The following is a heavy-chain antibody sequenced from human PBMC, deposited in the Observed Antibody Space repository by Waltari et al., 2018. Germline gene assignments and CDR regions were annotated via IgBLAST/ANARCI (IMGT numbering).Heavy chain of an antibody. J-gene: IGHJ6*03. CDR2: VDPEDGET. Sequence: EVQLVQSGAEVKQPGATVKISCKASGYTFTDYYMHWVHQAPGNGLEWMGRVDPEDGETIYAEKFQGRVTITADTSTDTAYMELSSLRSEDTAVYYCATVGYSGSALVNYYYYMDVWGKGTTVTVSS. CDR3: ATVGYSGSALVNYYYYMDV. CDR1: GYTFTDYY. D-gene: IGHD1-26*01. V-gene: IGHV1-69-2*01.